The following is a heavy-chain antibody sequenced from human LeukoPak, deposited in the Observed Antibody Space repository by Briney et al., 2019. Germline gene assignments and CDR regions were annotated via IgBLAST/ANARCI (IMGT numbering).Heavy chain of an antibody. D-gene: IGHD3-10*01. J-gene: IGHJ6*03. Sequence: GGSLRLSCAASGFTFSDYYMSWIRQAPGKGLEWVSYISSSGSTIYYADSVKGRFTISRDNSKNTLYLQMNSLRAEDTAVYYCARSRYYYGSGSYRLDYYYYMDVWGKGTTVTVSS. CDR1: GFTFSDYY. V-gene: IGHV3-11*04. CDR2: ISSSGSTI. CDR3: ARSRYYYGSGSYRLDYYYYMDV.